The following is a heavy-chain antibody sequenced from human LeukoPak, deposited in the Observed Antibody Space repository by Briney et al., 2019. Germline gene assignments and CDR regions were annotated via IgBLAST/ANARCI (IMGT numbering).Heavy chain of an antibody. CDR2: MNPNSGNT. V-gene: IGHV1-8*01. J-gene: IGHJ6*02. D-gene: IGHD3-10*01. CDR3: ARGNDYGSGSYYYYYYGTDV. Sequence: GASVKVSCKASGYTFTSYDINWVRQATGQGLEWMGWMNPNSGNTGYAQKFQGRVTMTRNTSISTAYMELSSLRSEDTAVYYCARGNDYGSGSYYYYYYGTDVWGQGTTVTVSS. CDR1: GYTFTSYD.